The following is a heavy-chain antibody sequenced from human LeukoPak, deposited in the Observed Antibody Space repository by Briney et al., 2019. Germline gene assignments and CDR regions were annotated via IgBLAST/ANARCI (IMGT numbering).Heavy chain of an antibody. V-gene: IGHV4-34*01. CDR1: GGSFSGYY. CDR3: ARGIIVVVPATNNWFDP. CDR2: INHSGST. D-gene: IGHD2-2*01. J-gene: IGHJ5*02. Sequence: SETLSLTRAVYGGSFSGYYWSWIRQPPGKGLEWIGEINHSGSTNYNPSLKSRVTISVDTSKNQFSLKLSSVTAADTAVYYCARGIIVVVPATNNWFDPWGQGTLVTVSS.